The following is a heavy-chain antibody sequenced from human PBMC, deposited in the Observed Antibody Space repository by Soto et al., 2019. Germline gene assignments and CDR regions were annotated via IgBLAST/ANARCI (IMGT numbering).Heavy chain of an antibody. Sequence: PGGSLRLSCAASGFTFSSYEMNWVRQAPGKGLEWVSYISSSGSTIYYADSVKGRFTISRDNAKSSLYLQMNSLRAEDTAVYYCASRSVYSGYDTYWGQGTLVTVS. J-gene: IGHJ4*02. D-gene: IGHD5-12*01. CDR2: ISSSGSTI. V-gene: IGHV3-48*03. CDR1: GFTFSSYE. CDR3: ASRSVYSGYDTY.